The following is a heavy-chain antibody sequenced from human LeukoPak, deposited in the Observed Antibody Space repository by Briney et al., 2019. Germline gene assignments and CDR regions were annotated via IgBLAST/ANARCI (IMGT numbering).Heavy chain of an antibody. CDR2: ISASGGST. V-gene: IGHV3-23*01. J-gene: IGHJ3*02. Sequence: GGSLRLSCAASGFTFSSSAMSWVRQVPGKGLEWVSGISASGGSTYYADSVKGRFTISRDNSKNTLYLQMNSLRAEDTAVYYCAKDLERYLDWLASGGAFDIWGQGTMVTVSS. CDR3: AKDLERYLDWLASGGAFDI. CDR1: GFTFSSSA. D-gene: IGHD3-9*01.